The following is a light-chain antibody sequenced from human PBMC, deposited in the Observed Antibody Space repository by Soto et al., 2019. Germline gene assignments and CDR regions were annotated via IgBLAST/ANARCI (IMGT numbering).Light chain of an antibody. Sequence: EIVLTQSPGTLSLSPGERATLSCMASQSLSSNYLAWYQQKPGQAPRLLIYGASSRASGIPDRFSGSGSGTDFTLTISSLEPEDFAVYYCQHYGRSAIFTLGPGTTVDIK. J-gene: IGKJ3*01. CDR3: QHYGRSAIFT. CDR2: GAS. V-gene: IGKV3-20*01. CDR1: QSLSSNY.